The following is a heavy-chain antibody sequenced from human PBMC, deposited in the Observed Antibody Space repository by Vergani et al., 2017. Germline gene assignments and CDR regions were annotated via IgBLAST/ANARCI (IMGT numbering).Heavy chain of an antibody. V-gene: IGHV4-30-2*01. CDR2: IFPSGNS. Sequence: QLQLQESGSGLVKPSQTLSLTCAVSGDSITNGGFSWNWIRQPPGKGPEWIGYIFPSGNSDYNPSLKNRVSISLDKSKNQFSLWVNSVTAADTAVYYCARESNYASPQTDAFDIWGQGTTVTVSS. CDR3: ARESNYASPQTDAFDI. CDR1: GDSITNGGFS. J-gene: IGHJ3*02. D-gene: IGHD4-11*01.